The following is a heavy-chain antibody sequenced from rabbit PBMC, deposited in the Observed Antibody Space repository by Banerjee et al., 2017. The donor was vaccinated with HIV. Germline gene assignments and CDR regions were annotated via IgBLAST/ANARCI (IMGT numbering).Heavy chain of an antibody. CDR3: ARAFGSTSGYNL. CDR2: MDGGDTGTT. Sequence: SLEESGGDLVKPGASLTLTCTASGFSFSSSYYMCWVRQAPGKGLEWIACMDGGDTGTTYYASWAKGRFTISNTSSTTVTLQMTSLTAADTATYFCARAFGSTSGYNLWGPGTLVTVS. D-gene: IGHD1-1*01. J-gene: IGHJ4*01. CDR1: GFSFSSSYY. V-gene: IGHV1S40*01.